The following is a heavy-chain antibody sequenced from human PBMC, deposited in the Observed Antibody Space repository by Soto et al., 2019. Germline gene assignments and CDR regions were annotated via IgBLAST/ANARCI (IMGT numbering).Heavy chain of an antibody. J-gene: IGHJ6*02. CDR1: SGPSSSHN. Sequence: QVQLQQSGPGLVKPSETLSLTCTVSSGPSSSHNWGWIRQSPGRGLEWIGYVYNTGGTSYNPSLTSRVTISADTSANHISLTLSFVTAADTAIYYCVRQGIGNLHGLVDVWDPGTTVSVSS. V-gene: IGHV4-59*08. CDR2: VYNTGGT. D-gene: IGHD1-1*01. CDR3: VRQGIGNLHGLVDV.